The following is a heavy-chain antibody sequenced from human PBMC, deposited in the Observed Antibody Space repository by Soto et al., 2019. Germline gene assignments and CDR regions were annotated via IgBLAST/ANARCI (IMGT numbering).Heavy chain of an antibody. V-gene: IGHV1-46*01. CDR2: INPSGGST. CDR3: ARDRWGYCTNGVRYTPLFYYYYGMDV. J-gene: IGHJ6*02. D-gene: IGHD2-8*01. Sequence: ASVKVSCKASGYTFTSYYMHWVRQAPGQGLEWMGIINPSGGSTCYAQKFQGRVTMTRDTSTSTVYMELSSLRSEDTAVYYCARDRWGYCTNGVRYTPLFYYYYGMDVWGQGTTVTVSS. CDR1: GYTFTSYY.